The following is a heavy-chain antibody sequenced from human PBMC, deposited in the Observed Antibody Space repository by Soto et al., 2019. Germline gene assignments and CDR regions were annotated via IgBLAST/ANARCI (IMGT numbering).Heavy chain of an antibody. J-gene: IGHJ6*03. CDR3: ARARGVTRIGPYASYYYMDV. Sequence: KQSQTLSLTCAISGDSVSSNSAAWNWIRQSPSRGLEWLGRTYYRSKWYNDYAVSVKSRITINPDTSKNQFSLQLNSVTPEDTAVYYCARARGVTRIGPYASYYYMDVWGKGTTVTVSS. V-gene: IGHV6-1*01. D-gene: IGHD4-17*01. CDR2: TYYRSKWYN. CDR1: GDSVSSNSAA.